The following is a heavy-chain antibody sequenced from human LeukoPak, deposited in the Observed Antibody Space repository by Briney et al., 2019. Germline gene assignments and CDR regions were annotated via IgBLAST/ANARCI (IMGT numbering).Heavy chain of an antibody. V-gene: IGHV1-2*02. Sequence: ASVKVSFKASGYTFTGYYMHWVRQAPGQGLEWVGWINPNSGGTNYAQNFQGRATMTRDTSISTAYMELSRLRSEDTAVYYCARELLGVWEANFDFWGQGTLVTVSS. CDR1: GYTFTGYY. CDR2: INPNSGGT. CDR3: ARELLGVWEANFDF. J-gene: IGHJ4*02. D-gene: IGHD1-26*01.